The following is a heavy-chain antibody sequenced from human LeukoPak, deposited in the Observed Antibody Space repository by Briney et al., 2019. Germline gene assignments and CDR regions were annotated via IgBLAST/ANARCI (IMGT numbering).Heavy chain of an antibody. V-gene: IGHV3-48*01. J-gene: IGHJ3*02. CDR1: GFSFSIYG. CDR2: ISRDSHTI. Sequence: GGSLRLSCAASGFSFSIYGMNWVRQAPGKGLEWVSYISRDSHTIYYADSVKGRFTISRDNSKNTLYLQMNSLRAEDTAVYYCARSGSSTMIVVVIGAFDIWGQGTMVTVSS. CDR3: ARSGSSTMIVVVIGAFDI. D-gene: IGHD3-22*01.